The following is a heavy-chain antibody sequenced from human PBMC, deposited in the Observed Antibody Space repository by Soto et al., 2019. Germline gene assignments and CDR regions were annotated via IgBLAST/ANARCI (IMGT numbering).Heavy chain of an antibody. J-gene: IGHJ4*02. D-gene: IGHD3-10*01. CDR2: ISGSGGTT. Sequence: EVQLLESGGGLVQPGGSLRLSCAASGFTFSTDAMTWVRQAPGKGLEWVSAISGSGGTTNYADSVKGRFTISSDNSKNTPYLQMYSLRAEDTAVYYCVTGRSTADRDEYWGQGTLVTVSS. CDR3: VTGRSTADRDEY. V-gene: IGHV3-23*01. CDR1: GFTFSTDA.